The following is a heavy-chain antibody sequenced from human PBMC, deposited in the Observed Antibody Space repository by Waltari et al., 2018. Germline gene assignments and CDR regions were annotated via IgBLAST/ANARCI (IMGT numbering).Heavy chain of an antibody. J-gene: IGHJ4*02. CDR1: GYTFTDYY. Sequence: EVQLVQSGAEVTKPGATVKISCKAAGYTFTDYYMHWGQQAPGKGLEWMGRVDPEDGETIYAEKFQGRVTITADTSTDTAYMELSSLRSEDTAVYYCATSCSTSCPYGDYWGQGTLVTVSS. V-gene: IGHV1-69-2*01. D-gene: IGHD2-2*01. CDR2: VDPEDGET. CDR3: ATSCSTSCPYGDY.